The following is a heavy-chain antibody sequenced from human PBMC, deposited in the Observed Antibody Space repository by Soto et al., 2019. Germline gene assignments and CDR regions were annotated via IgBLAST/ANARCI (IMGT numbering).Heavy chain of an antibody. J-gene: IGHJ5*02. Sequence: SETLSLTCTVSGGSIISCGYYWSWIRQHPGKGLEWIGYIYHSGTTYYNPSLKSRVTISVDTSKNQFSLKLTSVTAADTAVYYCARDRGNQLLGWFXPWGQGTLVXLSS. CDR3: ARDRGNQLLGWFXP. CDR1: GGSIISCGYY. CDR2: IYHSGTT. V-gene: IGHV4-31*03. D-gene: IGHD2-2*01.